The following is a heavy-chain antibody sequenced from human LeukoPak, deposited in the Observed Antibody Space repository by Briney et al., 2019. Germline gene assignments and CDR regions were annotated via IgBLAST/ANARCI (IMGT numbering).Heavy chain of an antibody. CDR1: GFTFSGSA. Sequence: GGSLRLSCAASGFTFSGSAMHWVRQASGKGLEWVGRIRSKANSYATAYAASVKGRFTISRDDSKNTAYLQMNSLKTEDTAMYYCTRHVFSEQQLVNFDYWGQGTLVTVSS. J-gene: IGHJ4*02. D-gene: IGHD6-13*01. CDR3: TRHVFSEQQLVNFDY. V-gene: IGHV3-73*01. CDR2: IRSKANSYAT.